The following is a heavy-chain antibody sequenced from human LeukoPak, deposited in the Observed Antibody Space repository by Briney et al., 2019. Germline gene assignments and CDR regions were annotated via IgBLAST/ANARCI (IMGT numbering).Heavy chain of an antibody. CDR3: ARRDYDFWSGYPSSAFDI. D-gene: IGHD3-3*01. CDR1: GYTFSAYC. J-gene: IGHJ3*02. Sequence: ASVKVSCKASGYTFSAYCMHWVRQAPGQGLEWMGWINPKSGGTNYAQQFQGRVTMTRDTSISTAYMELSRLRSDDTAVYYCARRDYDFWSGYPSSAFDIWGQGTMVTVSS. V-gene: IGHV1-2*02. CDR2: INPKSGGT.